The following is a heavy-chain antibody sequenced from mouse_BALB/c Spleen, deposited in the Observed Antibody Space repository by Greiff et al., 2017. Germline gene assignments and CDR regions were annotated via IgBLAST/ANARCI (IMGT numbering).Heavy chain of an antibody. D-gene: IGHD1-2*01. CDR1: GFTFSSYA. V-gene: IGHV5-6-5*01. CDR3: ARAYGYGVDY. J-gene: IGHJ2*01. Sequence: EVKLVESGGGLVKPGGSLKLSCAASGFTFSSYAMSWVRQTPEKRLEWVASISSGGSTYYPDSVKGRFTISRDNARNILYLQMSSLRSEDTAMYYCARAYGYGVDYWGQGTTLTVSS. CDR2: ISSGGST.